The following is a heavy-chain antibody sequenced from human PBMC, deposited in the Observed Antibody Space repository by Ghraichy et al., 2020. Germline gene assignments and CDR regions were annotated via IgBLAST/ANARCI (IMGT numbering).Heavy chain of an antibody. Sequence: GESLNISCAASGFTFSSYWMTWVRQAPGKGLGWVANIKYDGSEKYYVDSVKGRFTISRDNAKNSLYMQMNSLRAEDTAVYYGARVTGRKYSSSWHDWIDPWGQGTLVTVSS. J-gene: IGHJ5*02. V-gene: IGHV3-7*03. CDR1: GFTFSSYW. CDR3: ARVTGRKYSSSWHDWIDP. CDR2: IKYDGSEK. D-gene: IGHD6-13*01.